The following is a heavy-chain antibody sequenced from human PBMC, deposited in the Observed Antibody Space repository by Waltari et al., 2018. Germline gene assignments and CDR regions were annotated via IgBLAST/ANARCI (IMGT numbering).Heavy chain of an antibody. V-gene: IGHV4-4*07. CDR1: GGSISSYY. CDR2: IYTSGST. D-gene: IGHD3-10*01. J-gene: IGHJ4*02. CDR3: ARDGGFGEFLDYFDY. Sequence: QVQLQESGPGLVKPSATLSLTCTVSGGSISSYYWSWIRQPAGKGLEWIGRIYTSGSTNYNPSLKSRVTMSVDTSKNQFSLKLSSVTAADTAVYYCARDGGFGEFLDYFDYWGQGTLVTVSS.